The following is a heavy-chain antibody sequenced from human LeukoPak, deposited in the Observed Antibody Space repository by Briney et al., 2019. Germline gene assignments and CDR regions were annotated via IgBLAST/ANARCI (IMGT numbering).Heavy chain of an antibody. CDR1: GGSFSGYY. CDR2: INHSGST. D-gene: IGHD3-3*01. CDR3: ARGALTIFGYNY. V-gene: IGHV4-34*01. J-gene: IGHJ4*02. Sequence: SETLSLTCAVYGGSFSGYYWSWIRQPPGKGLEWIGEINHSGSTNYNPSLKSRVTISVDTSKNRFSLKLSSVTAADTAVYHCARGALTIFGYNYWGQGTLVTVSS.